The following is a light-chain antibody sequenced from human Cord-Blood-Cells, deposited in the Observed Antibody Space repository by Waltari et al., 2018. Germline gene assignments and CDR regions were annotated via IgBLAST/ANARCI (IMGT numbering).Light chain of an antibody. CDR1: SGTIPSNS. J-gene: IGLJ2*01. Sequence: NFIMTQPHPVSESPANTETISCTRPSGTIPSNSVQGYQQRPRSSPTTVIYEDNQRPSGVPDRFSGSIDSSSNSASLTISGLKTEDEADYDCQSYDSSYQVFGGGTKLTVL. CDR2: EDN. CDR3: QSYDSSYQV. V-gene: IGLV6-57*01.